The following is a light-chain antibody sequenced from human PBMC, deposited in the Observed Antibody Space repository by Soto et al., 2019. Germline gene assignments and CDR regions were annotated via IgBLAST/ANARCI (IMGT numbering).Light chain of an antibody. V-gene: IGLV2-11*01. CDR1: SSDVGGYNY. CDR3: CSFAGNYIYV. J-gene: IGLJ1*01. Sequence: SVLTQPRSVSGSPGQSVTISCTGTSSDVGGYNYVSWYLQHPGKAPKVMIYDVSKRPPGVPDRFSGSKSGNTASLTISGLQSEDEADYYCCSFAGNYIYVFGTGTKVTVL. CDR2: DVS.